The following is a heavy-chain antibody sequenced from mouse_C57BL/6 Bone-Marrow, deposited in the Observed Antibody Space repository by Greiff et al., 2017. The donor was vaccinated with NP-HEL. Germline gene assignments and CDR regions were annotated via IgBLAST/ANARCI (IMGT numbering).Heavy chain of an antibody. CDR1: GFTFSDYG. V-gene: IGHV5-17*01. Sequence: DVMLVESGGGLVKPGGSLKLSCAASGFTFSDYGMHWVRQAPEKGLEWVAYISSGSSTIYYADTVKGRFTISRDNAKNTLFLQMTSLRSEDTAMYYCARGIYYDYDGGGYYAMDYWGQGTSVTVSS. CDR2: ISSGSSTI. CDR3: ARGIYYDYDGGGYYAMDY. D-gene: IGHD2-4*01. J-gene: IGHJ4*01.